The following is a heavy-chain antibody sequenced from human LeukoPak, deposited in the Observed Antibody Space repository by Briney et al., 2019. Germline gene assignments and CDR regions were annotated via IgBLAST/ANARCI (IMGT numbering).Heavy chain of an antibody. CDR2: ISSSSSYI. CDR1: GFTFSSYS. V-gene: IGHV3-21*01. Sequence: GGSLRLSCAASGFTFSSYSMNWVRQAPGKGLEWVSSISSSSSYIYYADSVRGRFTISRDNAKNSLYLQMNSLRAEDTAVYYCAGGVFDYPEANWFDPWGQGTLVTVSS. CDR3: AGGVFDYPEANWFDP. D-gene: IGHD3-9*01. J-gene: IGHJ5*02.